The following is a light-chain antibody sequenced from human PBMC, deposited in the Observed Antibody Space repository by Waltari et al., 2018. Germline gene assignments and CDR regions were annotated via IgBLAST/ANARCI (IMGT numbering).Light chain of an antibody. Sequence: QSVLTQPPSVSAAPGQRVTISCSGGSSNIGNNDVSWYQQFPGTAPKLLITDNTKRPFGIPDRFSGSKSGTSATLGITGLQTGDEADYYCATWDSRLSVVVFGGGTKVTVL. CDR1: SSNIGNND. CDR2: DNT. J-gene: IGLJ3*02. V-gene: IGLV1-51*01. CDR3: ATWDSRLSVVV.